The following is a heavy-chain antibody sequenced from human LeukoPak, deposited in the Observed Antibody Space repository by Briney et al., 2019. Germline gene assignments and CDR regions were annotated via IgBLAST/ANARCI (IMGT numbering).Heavy chain of an antibody. CDR1: GLTFTNAW. CDR3: TTDPRNGYYFDY. Sequence: GGSLRLSCAASGLTFTNAWMSWVRQAPGKGLGWVGRIKSNTDGGTADYAAPVKDRATISRDDSKNTLYLQMNSLKTEDTAVYYCTTDPRNGYYFDYWGQGTLATVSS. V-gene: IGHV3-15*01. CDR2: IKSNTDGGTA. D-gene: IGHD1-1*01. J-gene: IGHJ4*02.